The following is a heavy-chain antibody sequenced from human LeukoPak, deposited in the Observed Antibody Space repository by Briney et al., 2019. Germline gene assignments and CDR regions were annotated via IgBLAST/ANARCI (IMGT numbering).Heavy chain of an antibody. Sequence: GGSLRLSCAASGFTFSSFDMNWVRQAPGKGLEWVSYIGTSAASITYADSVKGRFTISRDNAKNSLYLQMNSLRAEDTAVYYCAREGPNWNDDPLDYWGQGTLVTVSS. J-gene: IGHJ4*02. CDR3: AREGPNWNDDPLDY. CDR1: GFTFSSFD. CDR2: IGTSAASI. D-gene: IGHD1-1*01. V-gene: IGHV3-48*03.